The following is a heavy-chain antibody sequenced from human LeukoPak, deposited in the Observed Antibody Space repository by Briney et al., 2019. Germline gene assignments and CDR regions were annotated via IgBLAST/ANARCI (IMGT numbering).Heavy chain of an antibody. CDR2: IRYDGSNK. J-gene: IGHJ4*02. D-gene: IGHD2-21*02. CDR3: AKGDGVVTAILAQLPFDY. V-gene: IGHV3-30*02. CDR1: GFTFSSYG. Sequence: GGSLRLSCAASGFTFSSYGMHWVRQAPGKGLEWVAFIRYDGSNKYYADSVKGRFTISRDNSKNTLYLQMNSLRAEDTAVYYCAKGDGVVTAILAQLPFDYWGQGTLVTVSS.